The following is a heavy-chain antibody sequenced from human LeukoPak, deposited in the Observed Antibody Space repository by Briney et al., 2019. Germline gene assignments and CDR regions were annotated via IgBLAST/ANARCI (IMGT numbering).Heavy chain of an antibody. CDR1: GFTFSTYA. J-gene: IGHJ4*02. Sequence: GGSLRLSCAASGFTFSTYAMSWVRQAPGKGLEWVSGISDSGGSTYYADSVKGRFTISRDNSKNTLYLQMNSLRAEDTAVYYCAKRLWWFGESWYYFVYCSQGTLGNVTS. CDR2: ISDSGGST. D-gene: IGHD3-10*01. V-gene: IGHV3-23*01. CDR3: AKRLWWFGESWYYFVY.